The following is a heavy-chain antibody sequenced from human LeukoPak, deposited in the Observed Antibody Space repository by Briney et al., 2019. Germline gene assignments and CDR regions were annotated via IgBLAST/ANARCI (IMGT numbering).Heavy chain of an antibody. D-gene: IGHD2-2*01. CDR1: GGSFSGYY. CDR2: INHSGST. J-gene: IGHJ6*03. V-gene: IGHV4-34*01. Sequence: SETLSLTCAVYGGSFSGYYWSWIRQPPGKGLEWIGEINHSGSTNYNPSLKSRVTISVDTSKNQFSLKLSSVTAADTAVYYCARGYQLPLYYYYYMDVWAKGPRSPSP. CDR3: ARGYQLPLYYYYYMDV.